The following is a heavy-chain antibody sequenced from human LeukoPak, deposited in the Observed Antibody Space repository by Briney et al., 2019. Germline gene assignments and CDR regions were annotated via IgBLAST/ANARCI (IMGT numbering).Heavy chain of an antibody. Sequence: GGSLRLSCAASGFTFSSYSMNWVRQAPGKGLEWVSYISSSSSTIYYADSVKGRFTISRDNAKNSLYLQMNSLRAEDTAVYYCAREGIAARAGYYYYMDVWGKGTTVTVSS. CDR2: ISSSSSTI. J-gene: IGHJ6*03. CDR3: AREGIAARAGYYYYMDV. D-gene: IGHD6-13*01. V-gene: IGHV3-48*01. CDR1: GFTFSSYS.